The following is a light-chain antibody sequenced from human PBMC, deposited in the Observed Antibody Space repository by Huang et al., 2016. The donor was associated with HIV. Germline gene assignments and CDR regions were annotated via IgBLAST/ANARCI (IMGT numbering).Light chain of an antibody. CDR3: QQYNNWPRT. CDR2: AAS. J-gene: IGKJ1*01. CDR1: QSVSSN. V-gene: IGKV3-15*01. Sequence: EIVMTQSPATLSVSPGERATLSCRASQSVSSNLAWYQQKPGQAPRLLIYAASTRATGIPARFSGSGSGTEFTLTISSLQSEDFAVYYSQQYNNWPRTFGQGTKVEIK.